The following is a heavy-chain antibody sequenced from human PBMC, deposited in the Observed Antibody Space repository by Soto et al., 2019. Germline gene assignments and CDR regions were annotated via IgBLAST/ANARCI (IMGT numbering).Heavy chain of an antibody. D-gene: IGHD2-2*01. CDR3: ARHCISTSCYPYYYYYYGMDV. CDR1: GGSISSSSYY. Sequence: QLQLQESGPGLVKPSETLSLTCTVSGGSISSSSYYWGWIRQPPGKGLEWIGSIYYSGSTYYNPSLKSRVTISVDTSKNQFSLKLSSVTAADTAVYYCARHCISTSCYPYYYYYYGMDVWGQGTTVTVSS. V-gene: IGHV4-39*01. CDR2: IYYSGST. J-gene: IGHJ6*02.